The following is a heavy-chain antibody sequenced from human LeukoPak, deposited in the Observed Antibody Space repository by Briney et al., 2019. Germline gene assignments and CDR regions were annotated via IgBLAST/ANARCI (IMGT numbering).Heavy chain of an antibody. CDR2: IRKKVNSYTT. CDR3: ARGYCRSTTSCYFDY. Sequence: GGSLRLSCAASGFTFSDHYMDWVRQAPGKGLEWVGRIRKKVNSYTTEYAATVKGRLTISRDDSKNSLYLQMNSLKTEDTAVYYCARGYCRSTTSCYFDYLGQGTLVTVSS. D-gene: IGHD2/OR15-2a*01. V-gene: IGHV3-72*01. J-gene: IGHJ4*02. CDR1: GFTFSDHY.